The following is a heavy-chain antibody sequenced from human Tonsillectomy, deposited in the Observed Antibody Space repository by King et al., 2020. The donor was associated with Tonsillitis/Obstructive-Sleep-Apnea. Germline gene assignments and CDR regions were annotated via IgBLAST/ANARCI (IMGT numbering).Heavy chain of an antibody. D-gene: IGHD3-3*01. V-gene: IGHV4-34*01. CDR1: GGSFSGYY. J-gene: IGHJ4*02. Sequence: VQLQQWGAGLLKPSETLSLTCAVYGGSFSGYYWSWIRQPPGKGLEWIGEINHSGSTNYNPSLKSRVTISVDTSKNQFSLKLSSVTAADTAVYYCVRGRITIFGGVIHFFDYWGQGTLVTVSS. CDR2: INHSGST. CDR3: VRGRITIFGGVIHFFDY.